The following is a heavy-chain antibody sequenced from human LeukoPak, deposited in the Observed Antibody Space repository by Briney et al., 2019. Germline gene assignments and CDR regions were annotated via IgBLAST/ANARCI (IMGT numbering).Heavy chain of an antibody. CDR1: GFTFSSYW. Sequence: GGSLRLSCVASGFTFSSYWMHWVRHDPRKGLVWVSRISGDGRNINYADSVRGRFTISRDNAKNTLYLQMNTLRVEDTAVYYCTRDLMDYDVSTGLHHYYMDVWGQGTTVTVSS. J-gene: IGHJ6*02. CDR3: TRDLMDYDVSTGLHHYYMDV. V-gene: IGHV3-74*01. CDR2: ISGDGRNI. D-gene: IGHD3-9*01.